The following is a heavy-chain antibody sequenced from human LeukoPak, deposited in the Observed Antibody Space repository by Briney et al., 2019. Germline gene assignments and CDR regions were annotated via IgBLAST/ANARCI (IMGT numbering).Heavy chain of an antibody. CDR3: AKLPREYCSSTSCPNLFDT. D-gene: IGHD2-2*01. CDR2: LITVRGTT. CDR1: GFSFSSYA. V-gene: IGHV3-23*01. Sequence: GGSLRLSCAASGFSFSSYAMTWVRQAPGKGLEWVSALITVRGTTYYADSVKGRFTTSRDNSKNTLYLHMNSLRAEDTAVYYCAKLPREYCSSTSCPNLFDTWGQGTLVTVSS. J-gene: IGHJ5*02.